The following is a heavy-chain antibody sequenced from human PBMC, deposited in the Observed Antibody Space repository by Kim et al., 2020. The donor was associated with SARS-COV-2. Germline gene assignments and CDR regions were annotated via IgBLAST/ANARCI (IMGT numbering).Heavy chain of an antibody. J-gene: IGHJ2*01. D-gene: IGHD3-9*01. V-gene: IGHV4-59*08. CDR2: IYHSGST. CDR3: ARLDWSLKIRWYFDL. CDR1: GGSMRNYY. Sequence: SETLSLTCTVSGGSMRNYYWTWIRQPPGKGLELIGYIYHSGSTYYSPSLKSRVTILEDPSNNHFSLTLNSVTAADTAVYYCARLDWSLKIRWYFDLWGRGTLVSVSS.